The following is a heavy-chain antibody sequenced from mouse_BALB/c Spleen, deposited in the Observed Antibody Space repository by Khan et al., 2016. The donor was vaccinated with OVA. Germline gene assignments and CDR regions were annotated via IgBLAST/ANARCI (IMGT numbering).Heavy chain of an antibody. CDR3: ARCSRYDSYFDF. J-gene: IGHJ2*01. Sequence: QVQLKQSRTELVRPGTSVKMSCKAAGYTFTNYWIGWVKQRPGHGPEWIGDVHPGGGFTDYNEKFKVKTTLTADAFSSTAYMQLNSLTSEDSAIYYCARCSRYDSYFDFWGEGTTLTVSS. V-gene: IGHV1-63*02. D-gene: IGHD2-14*01. CDR2: VHPGGGFT. CDR1: GYTFTNYW.